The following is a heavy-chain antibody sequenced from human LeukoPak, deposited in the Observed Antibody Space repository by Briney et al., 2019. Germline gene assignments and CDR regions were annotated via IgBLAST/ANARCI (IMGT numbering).Heavy chain of an antibody. CDR3: ARHVEGDIPLDY. J-gene: IGHJ4*02. V-gene: IGHV4-38-2*01. CDR1: GYSISSGYY. CDR2: IYHSGST. D-gene: IGHD3-16*02. Sequence: SETLSLTCAVSGYSISSGYYWGWIRQPPGKGLEWIGSIYHSGSTYYNPSLKSRVTISVDTSKNQFSLKLSSVTAADTAVYYCARHVEGDIPLDYWGQGTLVTVSS.